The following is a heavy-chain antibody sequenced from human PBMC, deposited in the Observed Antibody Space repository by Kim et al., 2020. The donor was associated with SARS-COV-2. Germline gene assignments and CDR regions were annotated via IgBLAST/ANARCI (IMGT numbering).Heavy chain of an antibody. CDR1: GGSISSYY. V-gene: IGHV4-59*01. CDR3: ARFSPAGAFDI. Sequence: SETLSLTCTVSGGSISSYYWSWIRQPPGKGLEWIGYIYYSGSTNYNPSLKSGVTISVDTSKNQFSLKLSSVTAADTAVYYCARFSPAGAFDIWGQGTMVTVSS. J-gene: IGHJ3*02. CDR2: IYYSGST.